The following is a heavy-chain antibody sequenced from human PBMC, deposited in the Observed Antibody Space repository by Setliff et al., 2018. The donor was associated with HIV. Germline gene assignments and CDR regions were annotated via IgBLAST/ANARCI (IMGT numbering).Heavy chain of an antibody. CDR3: AKDHGMWDYGGNSLPREYFQK. J-gene: IGHJ1*01. Sequence: ASVKVSCKASGYTFTGYHMHWVRQAPGQGLEWMGWINPNSGGTNYAQKFQGRVTMTRDTSITTAYMELSRLRSDDTAVYYCAKDHGMWDYGGNSLPREYFQKWGQGTLVTVSS. V-gene: IGHV1-2*02. CDR1: GYTFTGYH. CDR2: INPNSGGT. D-gene: IGHD4-17*01.